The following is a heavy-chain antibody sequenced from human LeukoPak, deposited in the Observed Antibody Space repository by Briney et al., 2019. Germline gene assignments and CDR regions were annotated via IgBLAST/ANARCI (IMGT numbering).Heavy chain of an antibody. CDR1: GFTFSNYW. V-gene: IGHV3-7*01. CDR2: IKLDVSAK. J-gene: IGHJ5*02. Sequence: GGSLRLSCATSGFTFSNYWMSWVRQAPGKGLEWVANIKLDVSAKYYVDSVKGRFTISRDNANNSLYLQMNSLRAEDTAVYYCARGHSSSPNWFDLWGQGTLVTVSS. D-gene: IGHD6-13*01. CDR3: ARGHSSSPNWFDL.